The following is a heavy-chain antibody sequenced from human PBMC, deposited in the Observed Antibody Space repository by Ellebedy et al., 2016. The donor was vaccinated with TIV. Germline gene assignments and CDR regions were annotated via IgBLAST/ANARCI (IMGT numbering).Heavy chain of an antibody. J-gene: IGHJ6*02. CDR3: ARGHCSGSSCLYYYYGMDV. CDR2: IRQDGSDK. Sequence: GESLKISCAASGFTFSRYWMNWVRQAPGKGLEWVANIRQDGSDKDYVDSVKGRFTVSRDNAKNSLYLQMKRLRAEDTAVYYCARGHCSGSSCLYYYYGMDVWGQGTTVTVSS. CDR1: GFTFSRYW. D-gene: IGHD2-15*01. V-gene: IGHV3-7*03.